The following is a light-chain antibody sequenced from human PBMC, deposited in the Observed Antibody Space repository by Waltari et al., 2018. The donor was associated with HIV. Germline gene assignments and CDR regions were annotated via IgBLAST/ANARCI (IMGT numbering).Light chain of an antibody. CDR1: QSVSAIY. CDR3: QQYGRSPRT. Sequence: EIVLTQSPGTLSLSPGEIATLSCRASQSVSAIYLAWYQQKPGQAPRLLIYDVSDRATGIPDRFSGSGSGTEFSLTISRLEPEDFAVYYCQQYGRSPRTFGQGTRLEIK. V-gene: IGKV3-20*01. J-gene: IGKJ2*01. CDR2: DVS.